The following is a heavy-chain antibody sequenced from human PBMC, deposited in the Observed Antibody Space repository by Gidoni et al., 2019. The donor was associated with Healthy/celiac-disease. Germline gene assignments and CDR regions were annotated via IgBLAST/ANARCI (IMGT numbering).Heavy chain of an antibody. D-gene: IGHD3-3*01. CDR2: IKSKSEGGTT. Sequence: EVQLVESGGGLVKPGGSLRLSCAASGFTFSNAWMSWVRQSPGKGLEWGERIKSKSEGGTTDNAAPVKGGFTITRKDKKNTLYLQRNGQKTEDTAVYYCTTYYDFGSGPYYYYMDVWGKGTTVTVSS. J-gene: IGHJ6*03. CDR1: GFTFSNAW. CDR3: TTYYDFGSGPYYYYMDV. V-gene: IGHV3-15*01.